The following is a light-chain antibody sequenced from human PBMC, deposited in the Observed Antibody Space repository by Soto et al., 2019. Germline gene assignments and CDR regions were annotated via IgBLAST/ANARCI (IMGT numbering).Light chain of an antibody. J-gene: IGLJ3*02. CDR2: DTT. CDR3: LLSYRGARVV. V-gene: IGLV7-46*01. CDR1: TGAVTSGHY. Sequence: QAVVTQEPSLTVSPGGTVTLTCGSSTGAVTSGHYPYWFQQKPGQAPRTLIYDTTNRHSWTPARFSASLLGGKAALTLSGALPEDEADYYCLLSYRGARVVFGGGTKLTVL.